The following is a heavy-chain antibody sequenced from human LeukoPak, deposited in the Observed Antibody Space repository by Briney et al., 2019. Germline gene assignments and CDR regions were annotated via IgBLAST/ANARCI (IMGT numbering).Heavy chain of an antibody. CDR1: AFTLSSYA. D-gene: IGHD3-22*01. J-gene: IGHJ4*02. CDR2: ISGGGGT. V-gene: IGHV3-23*01. Sequence: QAGGSLRLSCAASAFTLSSYAMNWVRQAPGKGLMWVSGISGGGGTHNQESVKGRFTISRDSSKNTLYLQMNSLTVEDTAIYYCAKEPTSGYSYFDHWGQGTLVTVS. CDR3: AKEPTSGYSYFDH.